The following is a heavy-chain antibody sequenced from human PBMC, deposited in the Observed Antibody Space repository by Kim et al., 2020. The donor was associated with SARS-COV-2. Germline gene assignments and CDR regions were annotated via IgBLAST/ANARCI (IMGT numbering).Heavy chain of an antibody. J-gene: IGHJ6*02. CDR3: ARDDDDISAAQPGMDV. V-gene: IGHV7-4-1*02. CDR2: MNTNTGNP. Sequence: ASVKVSCKASGYTFTNYGMNWVRQAPGQGLEWMGWMNTNTGNPTYAQGFTGRFVFSLDTSVSTAYLQISSLKAEDTAVYYCARDDDDISAAQPGMDVWGQGTTVTVSS. D-gene: IGHD6-25*01. CDR1: GYTFTNYG.